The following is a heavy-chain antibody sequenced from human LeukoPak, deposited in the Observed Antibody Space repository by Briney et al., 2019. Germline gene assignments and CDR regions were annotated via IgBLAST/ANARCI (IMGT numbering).Heavy chain of an antibody. CDR3: ARGWFGELSGWFDP. J-gene: IGHJ5*02. CDR2: IYDIGSA. CDR1: VGSISVYY. D-gene: IGHD3-10*01. Sequence: SETLSLTCTVSVGSISVYYWSWIRQPPGKGLEWVGYIYDIGSANYTHSLKSRVSISVDTSKNKFSLKMSSVTAADTAVYYCARGWFGELSGWFDPWGQGTLVTVSS. V-gene: IGHV4-59*01.